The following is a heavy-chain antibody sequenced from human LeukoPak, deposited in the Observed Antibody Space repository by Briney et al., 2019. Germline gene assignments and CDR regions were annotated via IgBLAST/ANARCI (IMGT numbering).Heavy chain of an antibody. Sequence: SETLSLTCAVYGGSFSGYYWSWIRQPPGKGLEWLGEINHSGSTNYNPSIKSRVTISVDTSKNQFSLKLSSVTAADTAVYYCARGRRGGGQLVRYYYYYYMDVWGKGTTVTVSS. J-gene: IGHJ6*03. CDR1: GGSFSGYY. D-gene: IGHD6-6*01. V-gene: IGHV4-34*01. CDR2: INHSGST. CDR3: ARGRRGGGQLVRYYYYYYMDV.